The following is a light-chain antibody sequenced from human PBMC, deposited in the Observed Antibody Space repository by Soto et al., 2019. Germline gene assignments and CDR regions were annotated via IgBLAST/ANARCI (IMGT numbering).Light chain of an antibody. Sequence: AIRMTQSPSSLSASTGDRVTITCRASQGISSYLAWYQQKPGKAPKLLIYAASTLQSGVPSRFSGRGSGTDFTLTISCLQSEDFATYYCQQYYSYPWTFGQGTKVDIK. CDR2: AAS. J-gene: IGKJ1*01. CDR3: QQYYSYPWT. V-gene: IGKV1-8*01. CDR1: QGISSY.